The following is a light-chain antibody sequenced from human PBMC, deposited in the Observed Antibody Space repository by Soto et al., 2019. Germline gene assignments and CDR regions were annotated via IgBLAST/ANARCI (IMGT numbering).Light chain of an antibody. CDR1: SSDVGGYNY. Sequence: QSALTQYPSASGSPGQSVTISCTGTSSDVGGYNYVSWYQQHPGKAPKLIIYEVTKRPSGVPDRFSGSKSGNTASLTVSGLQPEDEADYYCSSYAGTNNLVFGGGTKLTVL. J-gene: IGLJ2*01. V-gene: IGLV2-8*01. CDR2: EVT. CDR3: SSYAGTNNLV.